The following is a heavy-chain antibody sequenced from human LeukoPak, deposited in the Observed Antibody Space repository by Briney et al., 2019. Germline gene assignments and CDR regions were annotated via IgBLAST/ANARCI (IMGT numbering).Heavy chain of an antibody. V-gene: IGHV1-2*02. CDR1: GYTLTGYY. Sequence: ASVKVSCKASGYTLTGYYLHWVRQAPGQGVEWMGWINPESGGTNYAQKFQARVTMTRDTSITTAYMEVSRLRSDDTAVYYCAREYYYGSGSCYTHWGQGTLVTVSS. D-gene: IGHD3-10*01. CDR2: INPESGGT. CDR3: AREYYYGSGSCYTH. J-gene: IGHJ4*02.